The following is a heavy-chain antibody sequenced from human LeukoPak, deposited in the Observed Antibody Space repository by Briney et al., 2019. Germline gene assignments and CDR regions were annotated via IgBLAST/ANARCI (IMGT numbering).Heavy chain of an antibody. Sequence: PGGSLRLSCAASGFTFSNYWMNWVRQAPGKGLEWVAKIYQDGSETYYVDSVKGRFTISRDNARNSLYLQMNSLRAEDTAVYYCARDDYYGSGILDFWGQGTLVTVSS. V-gene: IGHV3-7*01. J-gene: IGHJ4*02. D-gene: IGHD3-10*01. CDR1: GFTFSNYW. CDR2: IYQDGSET. CDR3: ARDDYYGSGILDF.